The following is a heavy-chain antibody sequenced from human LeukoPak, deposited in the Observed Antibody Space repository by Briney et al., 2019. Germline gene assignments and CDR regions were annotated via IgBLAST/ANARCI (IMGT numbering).Heavy chain of an antibody. CDR1: GFTFSSYA. CDR3: AKGLREYDFWSGYAT. D-gene: IGHD3-3*01. CDR2: ISVSGGRP. J-gene: IGHJ5*02. V-gene: IGHV3-23*01. Sequence: GGFLRLSCAASGFTFSSYAMMWVRQAPGKGLEWVSTISVSGGRPNYADSVKGRFTISRDNSKNTLFLQMNSLRAEDTALYYCAKGLREYDFWSGYATWGQGTLVTVSS.